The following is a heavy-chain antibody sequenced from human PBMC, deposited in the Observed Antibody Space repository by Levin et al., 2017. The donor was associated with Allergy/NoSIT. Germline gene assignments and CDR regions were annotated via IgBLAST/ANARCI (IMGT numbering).Heavy chain of an antibody. D-gene: IGHD2-15*01. Sequence: GGSLRLSCAGSGFTFSDHYMDWVRQAPGKGLEWVGRTRNKVNSYTTEYAASVKGRFTISRDDSSLYLQMNHLKAEDTAVYYCATASCSGGDCYDYYYYAMDVWGQGTTVTVSS. CDR2: TRNKVNSYTT. J-gene: IGHJ6*02. V-gene: IGHV3-72*01. CDR3: ATASCSGGDCYDYYYYAMDV. CDR1: GFTFSDHY.